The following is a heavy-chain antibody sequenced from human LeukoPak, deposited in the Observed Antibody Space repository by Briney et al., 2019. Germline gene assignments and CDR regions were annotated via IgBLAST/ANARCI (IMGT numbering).Heavy chain of an antibody. CDR1: GFTFSSYA. V-gene: IGHV3-23*01. CDR2: ISGSGGST. CDR3: AKDTYSGGWFLKVDAFDI. Sequence: GGSLRLSCAASGFTFSSYAMSWVRQAPGKGLEWVSAISGSGGSTYYADSVKGRFTISRDNSKNTLYLQMNSLRAEDTAVYYCAKDTYSGGWFLKVDAFDIWGQGTMVTVSS. J-gene: IGHJ3*02. D-gene: IGHD6-19*01.